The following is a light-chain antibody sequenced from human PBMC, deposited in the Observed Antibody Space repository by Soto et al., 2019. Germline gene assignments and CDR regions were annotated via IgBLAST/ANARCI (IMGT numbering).Light chain of an antibody. CDR2: GDT. CDR3: QSYDTSLRGWL. V-gene: IGLV1-40*01. J-gene: IGLJ3*02. CDR1: SSNNGAGHA. Sequence: QSVLTQPPSVSGAPWQRVTISCTGTSSNNGAGHAVHWYRQFPGAAPKLLIYGDTHRPSGVPDRFSGSKSATSASLVITGLQAEDEADYYCQSYDTSLRGWLFGGGTKVTVL.